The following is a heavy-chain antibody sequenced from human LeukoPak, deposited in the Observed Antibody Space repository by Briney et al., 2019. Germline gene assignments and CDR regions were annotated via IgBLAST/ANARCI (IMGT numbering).Heavy chain of an antibody. J-gene: IGHJ3*02. V-gene: IGHV4-34*01. Sequence: SETLSLTCAVYGGSFSGYYWSWIRQPPGKGLEWIGEINHSGDTNYNPSLKSRVTMSVDTSKNQFSLKLSSVTAADTAVYYCARGGGYYYEIASHGAFDIWGQGTMVTVSS. CDR2: INHSGDT. CDR3: ARGGGYYYEIASHGAFDI. CDR1: GGSFSGYY. D-gene: IGHD3-22*01.